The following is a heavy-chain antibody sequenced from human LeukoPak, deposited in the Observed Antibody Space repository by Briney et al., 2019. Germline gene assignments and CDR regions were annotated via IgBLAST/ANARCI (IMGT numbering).Heavy chain of an antibody. CDR1: GFMFSSYG. D-gene: IGHD3-16*02. Sequence: PGGSLRLSCVASGFMFSSYGMHWVRQAPGKGLEWVTFIRYDGSNEYYADSVKGRFTISGDNSQDTLSLQMSSLRAEDTAVYYCVKGPYYDYIWGTYRYPDDSFDIWGQGTMVTVSS. J-gene: IGHJ3*02. V-gene: IGHV3-30*02. CDR3: VKGPYYDYIWGTYRYPDDSFDI. CDR2: IRYDGSNE.